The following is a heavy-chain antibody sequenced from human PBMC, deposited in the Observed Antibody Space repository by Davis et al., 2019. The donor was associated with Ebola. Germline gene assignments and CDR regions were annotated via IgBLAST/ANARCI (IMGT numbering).Heavy chain of an antibody. V-gene: IGHV3-15*01. D-gene: IGHD2-2*01. J-gene: IGHJ4*02. CDR3: TTAGDIVVVPAAADY. CDR2: IKSKTDGGTT. CDR1: GSTFSNAW. Sequence: PGGSLRLSCAASGSTFSNAWMSWVRQAPGKGLEWVGRIKSKTDGGTTDYAAPVKGRFTISRDDSKNTLYLQMNSLKTEDTAVYYCTTAGDIVVVPAAADYWGQGTLVTVSS.